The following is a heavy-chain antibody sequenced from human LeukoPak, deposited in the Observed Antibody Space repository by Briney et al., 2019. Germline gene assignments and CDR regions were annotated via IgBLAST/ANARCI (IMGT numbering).Heavy chain of an antibody. CDR2: ISGSADNT. CDR3: AKQGFGC. Sequence: GGSLRLSCTASGFTLSSYARSWVRQAPGEGLEWVSTISGSADNTNYAEAVKGRFTISRDNSKNTMYLQMNSLRAEDTAVYYCAKQGFGCWGQGTLVTVSS. V-gene: IGHV3-23*01. CDR1: GFTLSSYA. J-gene: IGHJ4*02.